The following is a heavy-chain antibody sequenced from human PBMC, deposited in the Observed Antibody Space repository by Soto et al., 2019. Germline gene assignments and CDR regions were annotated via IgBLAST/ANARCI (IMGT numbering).Heavy chain of an antibody. J-gene: IGHJ4*02. CDR2: IHSTGNT. Sequence: PSETLSLTCTVSGGSISGTSYFWGWIRQPPGKGLERIGSIHSTGNTYYNPSLMSRVTISVDTSKNQFSLILSSVTAADTAVYYCARALVFYDYWGQGALVTVSS. CDR1: GGSISGTSYF. CDR3: ARALVFYDY. V-gene: IGHV4-39*01. D-gene: IGHD2-21*01.